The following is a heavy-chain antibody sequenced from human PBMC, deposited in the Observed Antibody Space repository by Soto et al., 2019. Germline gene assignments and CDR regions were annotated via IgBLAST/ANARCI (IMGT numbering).Heavy chain of an antibody. Sequence: SETLSLTCTVSDGSISNFYWSWIRQPPGKGLEWIGYISSSGNTNYNPSLKSRVSISVDTSKNQFSLNLTSVTAADAGVYYCARAPMVLTRSYFDSWGQGTPVTVSS. J-gene: IGHJ4*02. CDR3: ARAPMVLTRSYFDS. CDR1: DGSISNFY. V-gene: IGHV4-59*01. D-gene: IGHD3-22*01. CDR2: ISSSGNT.